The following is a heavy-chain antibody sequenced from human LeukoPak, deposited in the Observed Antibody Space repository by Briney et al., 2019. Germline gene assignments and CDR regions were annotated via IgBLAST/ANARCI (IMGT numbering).Heavy chain of an antibody. CDR1: GGSISSYY. Sequence: SETLSLTRTVSGGSISSYYWSWIRQPPGKGLEWIGYIYYSGSTNYNPSLKSRVTISVDTSKNQFSLKLSSVTAADTAVYYCAREYSSSWYREERGAFDIWGQGTMVTVSS. V-gene: IGHV4-59*01. CDR2: IYYSGST. J-gene: IGHJ3*02. CDR3: AREYSSSWYREERGAFDI. D-gene: IGHD6-13*01.